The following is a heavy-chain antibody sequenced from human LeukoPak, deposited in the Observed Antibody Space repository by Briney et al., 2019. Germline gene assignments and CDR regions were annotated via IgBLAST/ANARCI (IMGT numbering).Heavy chain of an antibody. CDR1: GFTFNNYA. CDR3: ARDYADYVGYFFFDY. J-gene: IGHJ4*02. CDR2: ISGGGETT. D-gene: IGHD4-17*01. V-gene: IGHV3-23*01. Sequence: GGSLRLSCAASGFTFNNYAMNWVRQAPGKGLEWVSSISGGGETTYYADSAKGRFTISRDNPQNTLYLQMNSLRAEDTAVYYCARDYADYVGYFFFDYWGQGTLVTVSS.